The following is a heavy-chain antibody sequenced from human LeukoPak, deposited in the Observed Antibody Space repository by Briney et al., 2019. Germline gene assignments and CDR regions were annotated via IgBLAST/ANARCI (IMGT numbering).Heavy chain of an antibody. CDR1: GGSISSYY. CDR2: IYYSGST. Sequence: SETLSLTCTVSGGSISSYYWSWIRQPPGKGLEWIGYIYYSGSTNYNPSLKSRVTISVDTSKNQFSLKLSSVTAADTAVYYCARGTVTTQYYFDYWGQGTLVTVSS. CDR3: ARGTVTTQYYFDY. J-gene: IGHJ4*02. V-gene: IGHV4-59*01. D-gene: IGHD4-11*01.